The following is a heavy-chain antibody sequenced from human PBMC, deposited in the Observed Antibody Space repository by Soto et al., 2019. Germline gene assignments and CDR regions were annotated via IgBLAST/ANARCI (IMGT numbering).Heavy chain of an antibody. J-gene: IGHJ3*02. CDR1: GGSISSYY. CDR3: AREPIFGGNDAFDI. V-gene: IGHV4-59*01. Sequence: TLSLTCTVSGGSISSYYWNWIRQPPGKGLEWIGYIYYSGSTSYNPSLKSRATISVDTSKNQFSLKLSSVTAADTAVYYCAREPIFGGNDAFDIWGQGTMVTVSS. CDR2: IYYSGST. D-gene: IGHD3-9*01.